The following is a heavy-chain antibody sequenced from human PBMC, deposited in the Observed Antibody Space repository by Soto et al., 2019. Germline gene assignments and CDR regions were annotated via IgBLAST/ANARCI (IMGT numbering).Heavy chain of an antibody. Sequence: ASLKVSCKASGYSFISYGINWVRQAPGQGLEWMGWINAYNGYTNYAQKLQGRVTLTADTSTSTAYMELRSLRSDDTAVYFCARDDCTNGVCYIGYWGQGTLVTVSS. CDR1: GYSFISYG. CDR2: INAYNGYT. CDR3: ARDDCTNGVCYIGY. D-gene: IGHD2-8*01. J-gene: IGHJ4*02. V-gene: IGHV1-18*04.